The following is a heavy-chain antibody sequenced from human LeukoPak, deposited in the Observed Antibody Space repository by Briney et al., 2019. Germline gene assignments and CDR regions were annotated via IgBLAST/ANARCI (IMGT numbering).Heavy chain of an antibody. Sequence: GGSLRHSCAASEFTFSNFGMNWVRQAPGKGLEWVSYISSSSSSIYYADSVRGRITISRDNAKNSLYLQMNSLRDEDTAVYYCARDSGGSSGWYYFDYWGQGTLVTVSS. CDR2: ISSSSSSI. CDR3: ARDSGGSSGWYYFDY. J-gene: IGHJ4*02. V-gene: IGHV3-48*02. CDR1: EFTFSNFG. D-gene: IGHD6-13*01.